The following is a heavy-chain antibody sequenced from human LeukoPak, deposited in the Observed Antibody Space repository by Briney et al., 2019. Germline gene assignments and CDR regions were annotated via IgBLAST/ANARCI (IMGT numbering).Heavy chain of an antibody. CDR1: GFTFSSYA. CDR2: ISYDGSNK. D-gene: IGHD3-3*01. V-gene: IGHV3-30-3*01. Sequence: GGSLRLSCAASGFTFSSYAMHWVRQAPGKGLEWVAVISYDGSNKYYADSVKGRFTISRDNSKNTLYLQMNSLRAEDTAVYYCARGGPTYYDLWSGYINYYGMDVWGQGTTVTVSS. J-gene: IGHJ6*02. CDR3: ARGGPTYYDLWSGYINYYGMDV.